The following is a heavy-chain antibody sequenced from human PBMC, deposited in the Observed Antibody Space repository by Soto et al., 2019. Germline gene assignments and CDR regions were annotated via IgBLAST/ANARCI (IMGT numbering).Heavy chain of an antibody. CDR3: AKATIPDPLEYYYYGMDV. CDR1: GFTFSSYG. D-gene: IGHD5-12*01. J-gene: IGHJ6*02. Sequence: GGSLRLSCAASGFTFSSYGMHWVRQAPGKGLEWVAVISYDGSNKYYADSVKGRFTISRDNSKNTLYLQMNSLRAEDTAVYYCAKATIPDPLEYYYYGMDVWGQGTTVTVSS. CDR2: ISYDGSNK. V-gene: IGHV3-30*18.